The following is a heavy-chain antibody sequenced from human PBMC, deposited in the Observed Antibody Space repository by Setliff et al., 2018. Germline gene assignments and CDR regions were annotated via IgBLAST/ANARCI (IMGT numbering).Heavy chain of an antibody. CDR3: ARVATFKGGVGATPDAFEI. Sequence: GGSLRLSCAASGFTFSSYAMHWVRQAPGKGLEWVAVISYDGSNKYYADSVKGRFTISRDNSKNTLYLQMNSLRAEDTAVYCCARVATFKGGVGATPDAFEIWGQGTMVTVSS. CDR1: GFTFSSYA. CDR2: ISYDGSNK. V-gene: IGHV3-30-3*01. D-gene: IGHD1-26*01. J-gene: IGHJ3*02.